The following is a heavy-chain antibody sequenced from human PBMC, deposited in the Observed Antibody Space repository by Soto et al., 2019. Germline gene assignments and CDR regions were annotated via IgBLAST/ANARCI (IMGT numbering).Heavy chain of an antibody. CDR1: GGTFHSSA. D-gene: IGHD2-15*01. Sequence: QVQLVQSGSEVKKPASSVKVSCKASGGTFHSSAINWLRQAPGQGPEWMGNILPFFGTAHYAQNFQCRVTITAEKSTSTAYIGMRSMTFDDTDVYYCVRGPESGGTSAAVDIWGQGTVVTVSS. J-gene: IGHJ3*02. CDR2: ILPFFGTA. CDR3: VRGPESGGTSAAVDI. V-gene: IGHV1-69*14.